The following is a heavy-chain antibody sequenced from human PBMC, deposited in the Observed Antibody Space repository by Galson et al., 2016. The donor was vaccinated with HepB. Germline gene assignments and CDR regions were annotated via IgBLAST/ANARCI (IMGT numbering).Heavy chain of an antibody. Sequence: VYNNGAAWVWIRQSPSRGLEWLGRTFYRSTWENHYAGSVKNRITISPDTSRNQFSLHLNSVTPEDTAVYYCARAVMLGRGMDVWGQGTPVTVSS. J-gene: IGHJ6*02. D-gene: IGHD3-10*01. CDR1: VYNNGAA. CDR2: TFYRSTWEN. CDR3: ARAVMLGRGMDV. V-gene: IGHV6-1*01.